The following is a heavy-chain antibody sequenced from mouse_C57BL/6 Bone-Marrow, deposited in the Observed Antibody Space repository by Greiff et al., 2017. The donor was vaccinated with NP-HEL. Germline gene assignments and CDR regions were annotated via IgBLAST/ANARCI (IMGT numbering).Heavy chain of an antibody. V-gene: IGHV1-80*01. CDR3: ARYYGHWYFDV. J-gene: IGHJ1*03. CDR1: GYAFSSYW. D-gene: IGHD1-2*01. CDR2: IYPGDGDT. Sequence: VQLQQSGASVKISCKASGYAFSSYWMNWVKQRPGKGLEWIGQIYPGDGDTNYNGKFKGKATLTADKSSSTAYMQLSSLTSEDSAVYFCARYYGHWYFDVWGTGTTVTVSS.